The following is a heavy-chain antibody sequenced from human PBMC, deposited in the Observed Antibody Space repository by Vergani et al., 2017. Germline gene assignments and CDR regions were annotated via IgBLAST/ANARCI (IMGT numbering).Heavy chain of an antibody. V-gene: IGHV3-74*01. CDR2: INSDGSST. CDR3: AKAILGMSSGYGFPLDY. D-gene: IGHD3-22*01. CDR1: GFTFSSYW. J-gene: IGHJ4*02. Sequence: EVQLVESGGGLVQPGGSLRLSCAASGFTFSSYWMHWVRQAPGKGLVWVLRINSDGSSTSYADSVKGRFTITRDNSKNTLYLQMNSLRAEDTAVYYCAKAILGMSSGYGFPLDYWGQGTLVTVSS.